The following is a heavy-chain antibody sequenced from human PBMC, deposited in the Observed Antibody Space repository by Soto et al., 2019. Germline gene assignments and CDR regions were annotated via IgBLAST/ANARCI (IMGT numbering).Heavy chain of an antibody. CDR3: AKEYYYDSSGLHWFDP. J-gene: IGHJ5*02. CDR2: ISYDGSNK. CDR1: GFTFSSYG. V-gene: IGHV3-30*18. Sequence: GALRLSCAASGFTFSSYGMHWVRQAPGKGLEWVAVISYDGSNKYYADSVKGRFTISRDNSKNTLYLQMNSLRAEDTAVYYCAKEYYYDSSGLHWFDPWGQGTLVTVSS. D-gene: IGHD3-22*01.